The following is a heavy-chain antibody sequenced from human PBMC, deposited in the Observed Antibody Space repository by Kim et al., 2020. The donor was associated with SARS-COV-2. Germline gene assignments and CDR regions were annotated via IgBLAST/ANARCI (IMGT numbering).Heavy chain of an antibody. J-gene: IGHJ3*02. CDR3: ARGVKFGGVPYAFDI. V-gene: IGHV3-33*01. CDR2: IWSDGTNK. D-gene: IGHD3-16*01. Sequence: GGSLRLSCAASGFTFSNYGMHWVRQAPGKGLEWVTVIWSDGTNKYYADSVKGRFTISRDNSKNTLYLQMNSLRVEDTAVYYCARGVKFGGVPYAFDIWGQGTMVSVSS. CDR1: GFTFSNYG.